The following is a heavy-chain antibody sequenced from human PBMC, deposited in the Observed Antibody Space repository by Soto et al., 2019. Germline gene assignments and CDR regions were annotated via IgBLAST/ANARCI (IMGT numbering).Heavy chain of an antibody. CDR3: ARSPEATVTAFDY. CDR1: GGSISSGGYY. V-gene: IGHV4-31*03. CDR2: IYSSGST. Sequence: QVQLQESGPGLVKPSQTLSLTCTVSGGSISSGGYYWSWIRQHPGKGLEWIGYIYSSGSTYYNPSIKSRVTXSXDXXKIQFSLKLSSVTAADTAVYYCARSPEATVTAFDYWGQGTLVTVSS. J-gene: IGHJ4*02. D-gene: IGHD4-17*01.